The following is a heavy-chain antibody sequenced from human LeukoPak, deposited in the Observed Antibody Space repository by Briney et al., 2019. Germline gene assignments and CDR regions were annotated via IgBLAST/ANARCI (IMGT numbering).Heavy chain of an antibody. J-gene: IGHJ3*02. CDR1: GDSISSYY. D-gene: IGHD3-16*02. CDR3: AREAPYDYVWGSYRSDAFDI. CDR2: IHPSGNT. V-gene: IGHV4-4*07. Sequence: NPSETLSLTCTVSGDSISSYYWSWVRQPAGKGLEWIGRIHPSGNTNYNPSLKSRVTLSVDTSKNQFSLKLSSVTAAVTAVYYCAREAPYDYVWGSYRSDAFDIWGQGTMVTVSS.